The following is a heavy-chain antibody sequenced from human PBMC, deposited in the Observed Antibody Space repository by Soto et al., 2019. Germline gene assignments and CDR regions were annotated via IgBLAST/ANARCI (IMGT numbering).Heavy chain of an antibody. V-gene: IGHV4-39*01. Sequence: PSETLSLTCTVSGVSISDISSCWGWIRQPPGKGLQWIGCMFYSGATYYNPSLKNRVTLSVDTSNNEFSLKLVSVTAPDTAVYYCARHKSGSDWLDPWGQGTLVTVSS. J-gene: IGHJ5*02. CDR2: MFYSGAT. CDR3: ARHKSGSDWLDP. CDR1: GVSISDISSC. D-gene: IGHD2-15*01.